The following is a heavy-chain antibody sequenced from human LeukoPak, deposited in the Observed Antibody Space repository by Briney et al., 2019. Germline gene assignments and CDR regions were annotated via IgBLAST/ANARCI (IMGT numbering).Heavy chain of an antibody. D-gene: IGHD3-10*01. CDR3: ARVPNYSWFGDW. CDR2: ISSSSSYI. Sequence: KTGGSLRLSCAASGFTFSSYSMNRVRQAPGKGLEWVSSISSSSSYIYYADSVKGRFTISRDNAKNSLYLQMNSLRAEDTAVYYCARVPNYSWFGDWWGQGTLVTVSS. J-gene: IGHJ4*02. CDR1: GFTFSSYS. V-gene: IGHV3-21*01.